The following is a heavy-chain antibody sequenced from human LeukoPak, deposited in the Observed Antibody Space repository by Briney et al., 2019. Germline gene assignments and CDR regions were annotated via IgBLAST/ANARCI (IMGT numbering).Heavy chain of an antibody. J-gene: IGHJ3*02. CDR1: GFTFSSYW. D-gene: IGHD6-13*01. CDR3: AREGVRYSNDAFDI. Sequence: PGGSLRLSCAASGFTFSSYWMSWVRQAPGKGLEWVANINQDESEKYYVDSVEGRFTISRDNAKNSLYLQMNSLRAEDTAVYYCAREGVRYSNDAFDIWGQGTMVTVSS. V-gene: IGHV3-7*01. CDR2: INQDESEK.